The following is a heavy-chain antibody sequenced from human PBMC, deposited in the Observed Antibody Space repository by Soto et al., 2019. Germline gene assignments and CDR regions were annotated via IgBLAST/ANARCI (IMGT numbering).Heavy chain of an antibody. CDR1: GYTFNTYG. CDR2: INAYNGNR. D-gene: IGHD2-21*01. Sequence: QVHLVQSGPEVKKPGASVKVSCKASGYTFNTYGITWVRQAPGQGLEWMAWINAYNGNRIYAQIFQGRVTVTTDTSSSTAAVTAISYCASKPAVYFAARGGDWVADVWGLGTMVTVSS. J-gene: IGHJ3*01. V-gene: IGHV1-18*01. CDR3: ARGGDWVADV.